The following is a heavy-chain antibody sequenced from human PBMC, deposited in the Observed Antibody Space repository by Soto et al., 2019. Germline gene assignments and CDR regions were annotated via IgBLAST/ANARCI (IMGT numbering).Heavy chain of an antibody. CDR2: INHSGST. CDR3: ARAPYYDFWSGYYVY. CDR1: GGSFSGYY. J-gene: IGHJ4*02. D-gene: IGHD3-3*01. V-gene: IGHV4-34*01. Sequence: SETLSLTCAVYGGSFSGYYWSWIRQPPGKGLEWIGEINHSGSTNYNPSLKSRVTISVDTSKNQFSLKLSSVTAADTAVYYCARAPYYDFWSGYYVYWGQGTRVTVSS.